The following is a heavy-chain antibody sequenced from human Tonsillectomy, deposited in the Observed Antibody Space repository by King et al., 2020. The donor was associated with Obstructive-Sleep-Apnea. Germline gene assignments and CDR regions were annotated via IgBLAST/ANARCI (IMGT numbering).Heavy chain of an antibody. CDR2: IYYIGST. V-gene: IGHV4-59*01. Sequence: QLQESGPGLVKSSETLSLTCTVSGGSISSYYWSWIRQPPGKGLEWIGYIYYIGSTNYNPSLKSRVTISVDTSKNQFSLKLSSVTAAETTVYYCAREGGNYEAGFDPWGQGTLVTVSS. CDR1: GGSISSYY. CDR3: AREGGNYEAGFDP. J-gene: IGHJ5*02. D-gene: IGHD1-26*01.